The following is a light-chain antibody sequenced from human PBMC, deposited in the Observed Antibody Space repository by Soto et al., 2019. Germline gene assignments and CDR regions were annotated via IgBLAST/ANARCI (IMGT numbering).Light chain of an antibody. J-gene: IGLJ3*02. CDR3: AVWADRLHGM. Sequence: QSVLTQPPSASGTPGQRVTISCSGRSSNIGTYNVSWYQQLPGTTPRLLIYRNDQRPSGVPDRFSGSKSGTSASLAIDGLRTEDEADYYCAVWADRLHGMFGGGTQLTVL. V-gene: IGLV1-47*01. CDR2: RND. CDR1: SSNIGTYN.